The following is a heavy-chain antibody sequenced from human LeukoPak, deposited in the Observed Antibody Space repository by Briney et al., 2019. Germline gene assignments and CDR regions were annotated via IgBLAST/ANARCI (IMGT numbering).Heavy chain of an antibody. CDR3: ARGKYYGSGSYIMDV. CDR2: ISYDGSHK. J-gene: IGHJ6*02. CDR1: GFTFSSYA. D-gene: IGHD3-10*01. Sequence: GGSLRLSCAASGFTFSSYAMSWVRQAPGKGLEWVAVISYDGSHKYYSDSVKGRFTISRDNSKNTLYLQMNSLRAEDTAVYYCARGKYYGSGSYIMDVWGQGTTVTVSS. V-gene: IGHV3-30-3*01.